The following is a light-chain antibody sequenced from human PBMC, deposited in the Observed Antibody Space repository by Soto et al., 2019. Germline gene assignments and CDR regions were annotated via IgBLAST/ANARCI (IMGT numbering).Light chain of an antibody. CDR2: DAS. CDR1: ESVSSS. V-gene: IGKV1-5*01. J-gene: IGKJ2*01. Sequence: DIRMTQSPSTLSAVVGDRVTITCRASESVSSSVAWYQQKQGKDPKLLIYDASTLESGVPSRFSGSGFGTEFTLTINSLQPDDFGTYYCQQYESFSPYTFGRGTRLEIK. CDR3: QQYESFSPYT.